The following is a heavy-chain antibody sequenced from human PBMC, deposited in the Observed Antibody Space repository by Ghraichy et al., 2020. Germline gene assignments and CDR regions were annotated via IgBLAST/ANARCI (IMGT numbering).Heavy chain of an antibody. J-gene: IGHJ5*02. CDR2: INHSGST. D-gene: IGHD6-13*01. Sequence: GSLRLSCAVYGGSFSGYYWSWIRQPPGKGLEWIGEINHSGSTNYNPSLKSRVTISVDTSKNQFSLKLSSVTAADTAVYYCARGDPLAATGNWFDPWGQGTLVTVSS. CDR1: GGSFSGYY. V-gene: IGHV4-34*01. CDR3: ARGDPLAATGNWFDP.